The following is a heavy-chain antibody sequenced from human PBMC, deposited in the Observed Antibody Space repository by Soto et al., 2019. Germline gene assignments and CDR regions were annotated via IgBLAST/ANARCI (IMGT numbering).Heavy chain of an antibody. V-gene: IGHV1-69*12. CDR1: GCTFSSYA. CDR2: IIPIFGTA. D-gene: IGHD5-12*01. J-gene: IGHJ2*01. Sequence: QVQLVQSGAEVKKPGSSVKVSCKASGCTFSSYAISWVRQAPGQGLEWMGWIIPIFGTANYAQKFQGRVTITADESTSTAYMELSSLRSEDTAVYYCARDHRRMATICEGEDWYFDLWGRGTLVTVSS. CDR3: ARDHRRMATICEGEDWYFDL.